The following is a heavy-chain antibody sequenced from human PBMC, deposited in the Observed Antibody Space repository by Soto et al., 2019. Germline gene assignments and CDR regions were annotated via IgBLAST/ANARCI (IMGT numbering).Heavy chain of an antibody. D-gene: IGHD3-22*01. CDR1: GFTFDDYA. CDR3: AASRGFDSSGYSGYYYGMDV. Sequence: EVQLVESGGGLVQPGRSLRLSCAASGFTFDDYAMHWVRQRPGRGLEWVSGITWNSDEIGYPDSVKGRFSISRDNAPKYLYLQMNSLTPVDTALYYCAASRGFDSSGYSGYYYGMDVWGQGTTVTVSS. V-gene: IGHV3-9*01. CDR2: ITWNSDEI. J-gene: IGHJ6*01.